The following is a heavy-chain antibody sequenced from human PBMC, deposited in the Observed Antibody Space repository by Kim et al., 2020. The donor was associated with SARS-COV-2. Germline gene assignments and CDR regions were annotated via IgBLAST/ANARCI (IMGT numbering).Heavy chain of an antibody. CDR3: ASLNIVVVVAATPPLDV. CDR1: GGSISSSSYY. CDR2: IYHSGST. J-gene: IGHJ6*02. D-gene: IGHD2-15*01. V-gene: IGHV4-39*01. Sequence: SETLSLTCTVSGGSISSSSYYWGWIRQPPGKGLEWIGSIYHSGSTYYNPSLKSRVTISVDTSKNQFSLKLSSVTAADTAVYYCASLNIVVVVAATPPLDVWGQGTTVTVSS.